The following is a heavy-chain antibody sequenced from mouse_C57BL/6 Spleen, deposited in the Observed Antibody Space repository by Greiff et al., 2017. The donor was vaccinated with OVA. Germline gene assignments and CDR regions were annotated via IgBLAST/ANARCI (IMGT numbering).Heavy chain of an antibody. CDR2: INPNNGGT. Sequence: VQLQQSGPELVKPGASVKISCKASGYTFTDYYMNWVKQSHGKSLEWIGDINPNNGGTSYNQKFKGKATLTVAKSSSTAYMELRSLTSEDSAVYYCAREEITTVVARDWYFDVWGTGTTVTVSS. CDR3: AREEITTVVARDWYFDV. D-gene: IGHD1-1*01. V-gene: IGHV1-26*01. CDR1: GYTFTDYY. J-gene: IGHJ1*03.